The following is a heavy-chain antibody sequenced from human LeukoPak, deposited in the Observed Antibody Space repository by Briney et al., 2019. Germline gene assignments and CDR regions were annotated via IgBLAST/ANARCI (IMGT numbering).Heavy chain of an antibody. CDR2: IYPSGST. CDR3: ARGGYYYMDV. Sequence: SETLSLTCTVSGGSISSGSYYWSWIRQPAGKGLEWIGRIYPSGSTNYNPSLKSRVTISVDTSKKQVSLKVSSVTAADTAVYYCARGGYYYMDVWGKGTTVTVSS. V-gene: IGHV4-61*02. J-gene: IGHJ6*03. CDR1: GGSISSGSYY.